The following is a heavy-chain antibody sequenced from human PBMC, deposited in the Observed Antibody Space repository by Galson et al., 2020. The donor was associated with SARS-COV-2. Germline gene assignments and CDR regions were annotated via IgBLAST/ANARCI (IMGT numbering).Heavy chain of an antibody. D-gene: IGHD3-3*01. Sequence: SETLSLTCTVSGGPISSYYWSWIRQPPGKGLEWIGYIYHSGRTNYNHSLKSRVTTSVDTSKNQFSLKLSSVTAADTAVYYCARAAQTYYDFWSGYYNAPHFDYWGQGTLVTVSS. J-gene: IGHJ4*02. CDR2: IYHSGRT. CDR1: GGPISSYY. V-gene: IGHV4-59*01. CDR3: ARAAQTYYDFWSGYYNAPHFDY.